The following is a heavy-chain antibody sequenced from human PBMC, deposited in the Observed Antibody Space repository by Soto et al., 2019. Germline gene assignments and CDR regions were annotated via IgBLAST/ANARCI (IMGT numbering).Heavy chain of an antibody. CDR2: VNPSGGHT. Sequence: QVQLMQSGAEVKKPGASVKVSCKASGDTFTDYYIHWVRQAPGQGLEWMGTVNPSGGHTTYAQHFLGRVTTTRDTSTSTLYMERTSLTSDDTAVYYCARGGHVVVVTAALDYWGQGTLVTVSS. CDR1: GDTFTDYY. V-gene: IGHV1-46*01. CDR3: ARGGHVVVVTAALDY. J-gene: IGHJ4*02. D-gene: IGHD2-21*02.